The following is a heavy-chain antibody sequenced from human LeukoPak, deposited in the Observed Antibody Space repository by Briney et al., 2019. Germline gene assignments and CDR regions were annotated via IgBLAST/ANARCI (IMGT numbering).Heavy chain of an antibody. Sequence: GGSLRLSCAASGFTFSSYSMNWVRQAPGKGLEWVSSISSSSSYIYYADSVKGRFTISRDNAKNSLYLQMNSLRAEDTAVYYCARDLEGIVVVVAATLVPAYYYGMDVWGQGTTVTVSS. J-gene: IGHJ6*02. CDR1: GFTFSSYS. D-gene: IGHD2-15*01. CDR2: ISSSSSYI. CDR3: ARDLEGIVVVVAATLVPAYYYGMDV. V-gene: IGHV3-21*01.